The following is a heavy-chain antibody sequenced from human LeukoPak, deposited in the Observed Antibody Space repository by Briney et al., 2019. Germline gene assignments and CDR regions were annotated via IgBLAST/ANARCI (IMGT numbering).Heavy chain of an antibody. Sequence: GGSLRLSCAASGFTFSSYAMSWVRQAPGKGLEWVSAISGSGGSTYYADSVKGRFTISRDNSKNTLYLQMSSLRDEDTAVYYCARDSGYSYADDYWGQGTLVTVSP. D-gene: IGHD5-18*01. CDR3: ARDSGYSYADDY. CDR1: GFTFSSYA. CDR2: ISGSGGST. J-gene: IGHJ4*02. V-gene: IGHV3-23*01.